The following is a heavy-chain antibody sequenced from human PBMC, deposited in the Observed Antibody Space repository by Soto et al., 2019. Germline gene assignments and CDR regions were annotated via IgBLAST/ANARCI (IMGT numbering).Heavy chain of an antibody. J-gene: IGHJ6*02. V-gene: IGHV4-59*01. Sequence: SATLSLTCRISGGSISSYYWSWIRQPPGKGLEWIGYIYYSGSTNYNPSLKSRVTISVDTSKNQFSLKLSSVTAADTAVYYCARDRGLSSSAGHFYYGMDVWGQGTTVTVSS. CDR3: ARDRGLSSSAGHFYYGMDV. CDR1: GGSISSYY. D-gene: IGHD6-6*01. CDR2: IYYSGST.